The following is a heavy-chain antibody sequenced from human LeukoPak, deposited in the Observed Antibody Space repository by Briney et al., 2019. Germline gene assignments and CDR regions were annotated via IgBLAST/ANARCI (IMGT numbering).Heavy chain of an antibody. CDR3: ARGYGSGSYYGY. Sequence: PSETLSLTCTLYGGSFSGYYWSWIRQPPGRGLEWIGEINHSGSTNYNPSLKSRVTISVDTSKNQFSLKLNSVTAADTAVYYCARGYGSGSYYGYWGQGTLVIVSS. J-gene: IGHJ4*02. D-gene: IGHD3-10*01. CDR2: INHSGST. V-gene: IGHV4-34*01. CDR1: GGSFSGYY.